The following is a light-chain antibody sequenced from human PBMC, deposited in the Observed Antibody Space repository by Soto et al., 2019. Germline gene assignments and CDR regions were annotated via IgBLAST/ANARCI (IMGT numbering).Light chain of an antibody. CDR2: GTS. CDR3: QQYGTSPPRYT. CDR1: YLFSSNY. J-gene: IGKJ2*01. V-gene: IGKV3-20*01. Sequence: ENVLTQSPGTLSLSPGERATLSCRDSYLFSSNYLAWYQQKPGQAPRLLIYGTSSRATGIPDRFSGSGSGADFTLSISRLEPEDFAVYYCQQYGTSPPRYTFGQGTKLEIK.